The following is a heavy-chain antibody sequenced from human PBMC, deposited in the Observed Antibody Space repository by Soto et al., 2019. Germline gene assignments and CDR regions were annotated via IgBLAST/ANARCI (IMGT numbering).Heavy chain of an antibody. CDR2: INSDGSST. Sequence: EVQLVESGGCVVQPGGSLRLSFAASGFTFSSYWMHWVRQAPGKGLVWVSRINSDGSSTSYADSVKGRFTISRDNAKNTLYLQMNSLRDEDTAVYYCARDYGDYPPADYWGQGTLVTVSS. V-gene: IGHV3-74*01. CDR1: GFTFSSYW. CDR3: ARDYGDYPPADY. D-gene: IGHD4-17*01. J-gene: IGHJ4*02.